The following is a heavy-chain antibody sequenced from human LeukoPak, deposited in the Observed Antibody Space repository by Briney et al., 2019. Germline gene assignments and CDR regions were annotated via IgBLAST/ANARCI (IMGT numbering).Heavy chain of an antibody. D-gene: IGHD3-10*01. CDR2: IYYSGST. CDR1: GGSISSYY. J-gene: IGHJ5*02. V-gene: IGHV4-59*01. Sequence: SETLSLTCTVSGGSISSYYWSWIRQPPGKGLEWIGYIYYSGSTNYNPSLKSRVTISVDTSKNRFSLKLSSVTAADTAVYYCARSGITMVRGGRLNWFDPWGQGTLVTVSS. CDR3: ARSGITMVRGGRLNWFDP.